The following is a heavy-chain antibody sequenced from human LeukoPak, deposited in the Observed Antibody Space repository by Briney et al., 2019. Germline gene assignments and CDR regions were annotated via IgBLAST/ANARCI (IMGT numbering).Heavy chain of an antibody. Sequence: GGSPRLSCAASGFTFSRYGMHWVRQAPGKGLEWVAVISYDGSKKYYADSVKGRFTISRDNSKNTLYLQMNSLRAEDTAVYYCAHTGWDLGYYFDYWGQGTLVTVSS. V-gene: IGHV3-30*03. D-gene: IGHD1-26*01. CDR1: GFTFSRYG. CDR2: ISYDGSKK. J-gene: IGHJ4*02. CDR3: AHTGWDLGYYFDY.